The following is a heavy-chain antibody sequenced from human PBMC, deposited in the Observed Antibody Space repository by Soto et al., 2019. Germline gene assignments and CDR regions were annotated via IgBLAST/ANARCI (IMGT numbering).Heavy chain of an antibody. D-gene: IGHD3-22*01. J-gene: IGHJ4*02. CDR2: ISGSGGST. V-gene: IGHV3-23*01. Sequence: GGSLELPWAASGLTFRSDAMMWVRQAPGKGLEWVSAISGSGGSTYYADSVKGRFTISRDNSKNTLYLQMNSLRADVSAVYYCAQDSSGAFDFWGQGTLVPVSS. CDR3: AQDSSGAFDF. CDR1: GLTFRSDA.